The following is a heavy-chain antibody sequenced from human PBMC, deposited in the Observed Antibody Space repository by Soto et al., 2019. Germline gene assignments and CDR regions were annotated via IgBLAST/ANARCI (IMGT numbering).Heavy chain of an antibody. D-gene: IGHD3-16*02. CDR3: ARDGDYVWGSYRWSDAFDI. V-gene: IGHV3-74*01. CDR2: INSDGSST. J-gene: IGHJ3*02. Sequence: LRLSCAASGFTFSSYWMHWVRQVPGKGLVWVSRINSDGSSTNYADSVKGRFTISRDNAKNSLYLQMNSPRAEDTAVYYCARDGDYVWGSYRWSDAFDIWGQGTMVTVS. CDR1: GFTFSSYW.